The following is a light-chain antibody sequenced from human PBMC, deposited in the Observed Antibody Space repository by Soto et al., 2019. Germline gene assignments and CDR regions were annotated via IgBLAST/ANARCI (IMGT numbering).Light chain of an antibody. CDR2: KAS. CDR1: QSISSW. V-gene: IGKV1-5*03. CDR3: QQYNSYWGT. J-gene: IGKJ1*01. Sequence: DIQMTQSPSTLSASVGDRVTITCRASQSISSWLAWYQQKTGKAPKLLIYKASSLESGVPSRFSGSGSGTEFTLTISSLQPDDFATYYCQQYNSYWGTFGQGTKVEIK.